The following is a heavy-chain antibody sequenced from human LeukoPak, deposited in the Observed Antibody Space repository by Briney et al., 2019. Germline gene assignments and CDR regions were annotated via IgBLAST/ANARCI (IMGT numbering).Heavy chain of an antibody. Sequence: GGSLRLSCAASGFTFSSYGMHWVRQAPGKGLEWVAFIRYDGSNKYYADSVKGRFTISRDNSKNTLYLQMNSLRAEDTAVYYCAKDRLRVVVEETGDYVWLFDYWGQGTLVTVSS. CDR1: GFTFSSYG. CDR3: AKDRLRVVVEETGDYVWLFDY. CDR2: IRYDGSNK. V-gene: IGHV3-30*02. D-gene: IGHD2-15*01. J-gene: IGHJ4*02.